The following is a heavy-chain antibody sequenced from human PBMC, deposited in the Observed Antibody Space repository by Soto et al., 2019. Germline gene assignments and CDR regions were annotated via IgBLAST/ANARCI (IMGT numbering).Heavy chain of an antibody. CDR2: VSFDGTNK. CDR3: AKIGIPDYYDRSGYAY. D-gene: IGHD3-22*01. Sequence: SLRLSCAAYGFIFSNCAMHWVRQAPGKGLEWVAVVSFDGTNKYYPDSVNGRFTISRDNSKNTLYLQINSLRAEDTAVYYCAKIGIPDYYDRSGYAYWGQGSLVTVS. V-gene: IGHV3-30*18. J-gene: IGHJ4*02. CDR1: GFIFSNCA.